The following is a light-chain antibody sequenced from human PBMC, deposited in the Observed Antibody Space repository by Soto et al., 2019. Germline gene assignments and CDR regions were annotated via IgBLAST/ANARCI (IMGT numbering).Light chain of an antibody. CDR2: DVT. Sequence: QSALTQPRSVSGSPGQSVTISCTGTSSDVGGYNYVSWYQLHPGKAPKLMIYDVTKRPSGVPDRFSGSKSGNTAFLTISGLQAEDEADYYCCSYAGSSYVFGTGTKVTVL. J-gene: IGLJ1*01. CDR3: CSYAGSSYV. V-gene: IGLV2-11*01. CDR1: SSDVGGYNY.